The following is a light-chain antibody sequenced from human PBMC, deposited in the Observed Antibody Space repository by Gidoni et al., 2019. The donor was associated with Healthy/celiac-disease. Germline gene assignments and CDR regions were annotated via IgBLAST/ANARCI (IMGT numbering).Light chain of an antibody. CDR1: QTLSSHS. CDR3: QQYGGSPLT. J-gene: IGKJ4*01. CDR2: GAS. V-gene: IGKV3-20*01. Sequence: ELVLPPSPGTLSLSPGGSATLSCRASQTLSSHSVAWYQQKPGQAPRLVIYGASSRATGIPDRFSGSGSGTDFTLIITRLEPEDFALYYCQQYGGSPLTFGGGTKIE.